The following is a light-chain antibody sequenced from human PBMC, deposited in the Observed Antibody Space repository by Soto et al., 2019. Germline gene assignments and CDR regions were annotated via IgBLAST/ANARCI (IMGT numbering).Light chain of an antibody. J-gene: IGLJ3*02. CDR1: TGVVTSGHY. CDR3: LLFHSGPGV. Sequence: QAVVTQEPSLTVSPGGTVTLTCGSSTGVVTSGHYPYWFQQKPGQAPRTLIYDASNRHSWTPGRFSGSLLGGKAALTLSGAQPEDEADYYSLLFHSGPGVFGGGTKLTVL. CDR2: DAS. V-gene: IGLV7-46*01.